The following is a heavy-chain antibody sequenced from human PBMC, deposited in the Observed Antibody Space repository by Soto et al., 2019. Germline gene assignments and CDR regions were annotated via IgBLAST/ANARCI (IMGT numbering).Heavy chain of an antibody. J-gene: IGHJ4*02. D-gene: IGHD2-2*01. CDR3: AKCTSTSCHLGSDY. Sequence: QVQLVESGGGVVQPGRSLRLSCAASGFIFSNYAMNWFRQAPGKGLEWVALISYDGNNNYYTDSVKGRFTISRDNSKSELYLQMSSLGPEDTSVYYCAKCTSTSCHLGSDYWGQGTLVTVSS. V-gene: IGHV3-30-3*01. CDR1: GFIFSNYA. CDR2: ISYDGNNN.